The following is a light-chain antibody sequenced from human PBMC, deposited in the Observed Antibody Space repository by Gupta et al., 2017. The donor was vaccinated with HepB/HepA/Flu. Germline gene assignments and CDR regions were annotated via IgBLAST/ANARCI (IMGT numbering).Light chain of an antibody. Sequence: QSALTQPAPVSGSPGQSITISCTGPSSDVGGYNSVSWYQQHPGKAPKFMIYDVSNRPAGVSNRFSGSKSGNTASLTISGLQAEDEADYYCSSYRSSSTPVGVFGTGTKVTVL. CDR1: SSDVGGYNS. J-gene: IGLJ1*01. CDR3: SSYRSSSTPVGV. V-gene: IGLV2-14*01. CDR2: DVS.